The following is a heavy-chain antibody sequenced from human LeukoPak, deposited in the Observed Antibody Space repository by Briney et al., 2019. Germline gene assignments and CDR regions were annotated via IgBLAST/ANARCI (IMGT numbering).Heavy chain of an antibody. CDR3: ARGGDILTGYSMYYFDY. Sequence: SETLSLTCGVQGESFSGYYWSWIRQPPGKGLEWIGEINHSGSTNYNPSLKSRVTISVDTSKNQFSLKLTSVTAADTAVYYCARGGDILTGYSMYYFDYWGQGTLVTVSS. D-gene: IGHD3-9*01. V-gene: IGHV4-34*01. CDR1: GESFSGYY. J-gene: IGHJ4*02. CDR2: INHSGST.